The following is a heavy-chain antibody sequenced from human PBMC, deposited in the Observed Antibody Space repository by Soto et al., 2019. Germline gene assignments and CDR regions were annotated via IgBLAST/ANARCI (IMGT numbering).Heavy chain of an antibody. Sequence: QVQLVQSGAEVKKPGSSVKVSCKAYGGAFSSYAISWVRQAPGQGLEWMGGIIPIFGTANYAQKFQGRVTITADKSTSTAYMELSSLRSEDTAVYYCASGDAYYYDSSGYLRFDYWGQGTLVTVS. CDR1: GGAFSSYA. V-gene: IGHV1-69*06. CDR3: ASGDAYYYDSSGYLRFDY. J-gene: IGHJ4*02. CDR2: IIPIFGTA. D-gene: IGHD3-22*01.